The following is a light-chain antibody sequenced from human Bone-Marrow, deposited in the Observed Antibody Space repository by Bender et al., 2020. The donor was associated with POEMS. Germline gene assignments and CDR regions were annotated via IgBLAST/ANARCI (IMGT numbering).Light chain of an antibody. V-gene: IGLV2-11*01. CDR2: EVT. Sequence: QSALTQPPSVSGAPGQSVTISCTGASTDIGRYDYVSWYQQLPGKAPKFIIYEVTKRPSGVPDRFSGSKSGNTASLTISGLQAEDEAEYFCCSYAGNYVLVFGTGTVVSV. J-gene: IGLJ1*01. CDR3: CSYAGNYVLV. CDR1: STDIGRYDY.